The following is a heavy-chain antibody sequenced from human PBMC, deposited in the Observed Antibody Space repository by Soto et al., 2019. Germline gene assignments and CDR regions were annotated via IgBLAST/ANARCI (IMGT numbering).Heavy chain of an antibody. Sequence: SETLSLTYTVSCVSIISMIYYWCWIRQPPWKELEWIGSLHYSGSTYYNPALKSRVSISVDTSKIQFSLRLSSVTAADTAVYYCARQVLGSDYYGMEVWGQGTTVTVSS. J-gene: IGHJ6*02. CDR1: CVSIISMIYY. V-gene: IGHV4-39*01. D-gene: IGHD3-10*01. CDR2: LHYSGST. CDR3: ARQVLGSDYYGMEV.